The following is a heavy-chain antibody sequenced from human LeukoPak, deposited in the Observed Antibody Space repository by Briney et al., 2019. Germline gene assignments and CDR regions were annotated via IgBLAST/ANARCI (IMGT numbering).Heavy chain of an antibody. Sequence: PSGGSLRLSCAASGFTFSNHAMSWVRHAPGKGLEWGSVIGDSGGSTYYADSVKGRFTISRDNSKNTLYLQMNSLRADDTAVYHCAKGGASSPYTYIDVWGKGTTVIVSS. CDR2: IGDSGGST. J-gene: IGHJ6*04. CDR1: GFTFSNHA. V-gene: IGHV3-23*01. D-gene: IGHD6-6*01. CDR3: AKGGASSPYTYIDV.